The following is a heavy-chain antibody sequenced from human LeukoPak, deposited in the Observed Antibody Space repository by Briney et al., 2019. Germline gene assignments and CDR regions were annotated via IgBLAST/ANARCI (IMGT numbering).Heavy chain of an antibody. D-gene: IGHD5-24*01. V-gene: IGHV3-7*03. CDR2: IKEDGTET. CDR1: GFMFSSNW. CDR3: AKEGRGLQTY. Sequence: GGSLRLSCAASGFMFSSNWMSWVRLAPGKGLEWVANIKEDGTETYYVDSVKGRFTISRDNAKNSLYLQMNSLRVEDTAVYYCAKEGRGLQTYWGQGTLVTVSS. J-gene: IGHJ4*02.